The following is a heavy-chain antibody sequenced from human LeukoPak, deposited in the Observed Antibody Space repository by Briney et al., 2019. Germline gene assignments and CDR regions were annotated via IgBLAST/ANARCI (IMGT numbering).Heavy chain of an antibody. CDR2: IKSKTDGGTT. J-gene: IGHJ4*02. CDR3: TTGWREYYYDSSGYYYPRDY. CDR1: GFTFSNAW. Sequence: GGSLKLSCAASGFTFSNAWMSWVRQAPGKGLEWVGRIKSKTDGGTTDYAAPVKGRFTISRDDSKNTLYLQMNSPKTEDTAVYYCTTGWREYYYDSSGYYYPRDYRGQGTLVTVSS. V-gene: IGHV3-15*01. D-gene: IGHD3-22*01.